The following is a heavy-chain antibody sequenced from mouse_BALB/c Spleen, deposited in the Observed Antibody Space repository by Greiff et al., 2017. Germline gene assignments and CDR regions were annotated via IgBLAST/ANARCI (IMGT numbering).Heavy chain of an antibody. CDR1: GYTFTSYW. V-gene: IGHV1S132*01. CDR2: IFPGTGTT. D-gene: IGHD4-1*01. CDR3: ARRMGRGAMDY. Sequence: QVQLQQSGAELVKPGASVKLSCKTSGYTFTSYWIQWVKQRPGQGLGWIGEIFPGTGTTYYNEKFKGKATLTIDTSSSTAYMQLSSLTSEDSAVYFCARRMGRGAMDYWGQGTSVTVSS. J-gene: IGHJ4*01.